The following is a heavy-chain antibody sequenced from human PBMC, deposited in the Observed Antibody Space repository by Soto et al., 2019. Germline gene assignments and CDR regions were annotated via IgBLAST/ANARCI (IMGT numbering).Heavy chain of an antibody. CDR2: IYYSGST. V-gene: IGHV4-61*01. CDR3: AXITYQLLSVFGMDV. CDR1: GGSVSSGSYY. Sequence: SETLSLTCTVSGGSVSSGSYYWSWIRQPPGKGLEWIGYIYYSGSTNYNPSLKSRVTISVDTSKNQFSLKLSSVTAADTAVYYCAXITYQLLSVFGMDVWGQGTTVTVSS. D-gene: IGHD2-2*01. J-gene: IGHJ6*02.